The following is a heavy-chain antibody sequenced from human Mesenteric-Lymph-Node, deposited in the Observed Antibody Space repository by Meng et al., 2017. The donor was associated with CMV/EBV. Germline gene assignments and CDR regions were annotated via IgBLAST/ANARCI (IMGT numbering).Heavy chain of an antibody. CDR3: AKGRVNMVYYFDY. Sequence: SGSYFSWYALPRVRRPAWMALVYVSGISCCGGSTYCPVSVKGRLTMSRYNSKNTLYLQMNTLRAEDTAVYYCAKGRVNMVYYFDYWGQGTLVTVSS. CDR1: GSYFSWYA. J-gene: IGHJ4*02. D-gene: IGHD4/OR15-4a*01. CDR2: ISCCGGST. V-gene: IGHV3-23*01.